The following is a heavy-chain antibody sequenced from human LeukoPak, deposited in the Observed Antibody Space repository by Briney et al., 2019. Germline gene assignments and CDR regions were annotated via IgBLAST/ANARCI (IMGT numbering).Heavy chain of an antibody. J-gene: IGHJ4*02. V-gene: IGHV3-23*01. CDR1: GITFNNYS. Sequence: GFPRPSCAASGITFNNYSLTWVRPASGKGLVEGLGISGSGGSAYYADSVKGRFTISRDNSKNTLYLQMNSLRVEDTAIYFCTKDLGDYNNYGAHYWGQGTLVTVSS. D-gene: IGHD4-11*01. CDR3: TKDLGDYNNYGAHY. CDR2: ISGSGGSA.